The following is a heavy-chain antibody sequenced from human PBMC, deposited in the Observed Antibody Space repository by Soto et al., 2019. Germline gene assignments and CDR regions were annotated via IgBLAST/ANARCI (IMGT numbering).Heavy chain of an antibody. CDR2: ISGSGGRT. Sequence: PGGSLRLSCAASGFTFSSYGMHWVRQAPGKGLEWVSAISGSGGRTYYADSVKGRFTISIDNSKNTLYLQMNSLRAEDTAVYYCAKDRAAAAEYFQHWGQGTLVTVSS. V-gene: IGHV3-23*01. CDR1: GFTFSSYG. CDR3: AKDRAAAAEYFQH. D-gene: IGHD6-13*01. J-gene: IGHJ1*01.